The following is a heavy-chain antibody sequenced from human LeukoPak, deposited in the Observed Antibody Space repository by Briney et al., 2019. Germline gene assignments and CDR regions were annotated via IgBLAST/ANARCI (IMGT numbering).Heavy chain of an antibody. CDR2: FHYSGST. D-gene: IGHD3-16*01. J-gene: IGHJ3*02. CDR3: ARLGQPNAFDI. V-gene: IGHV4-59*08. CDR1: GASISSYY. Sequence: SSETLSLTCTVSGASISSYYWTWIRQPPGKGLEFIGYFHYSGSTNYNPSLKSRVTISVDTSKKQFSLKLTSVTAADTAVYYCARLGQPNAFDIWGRGTMVTVSS.